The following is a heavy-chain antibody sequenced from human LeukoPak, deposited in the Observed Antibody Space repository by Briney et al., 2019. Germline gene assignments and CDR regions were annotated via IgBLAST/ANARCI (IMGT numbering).Heavy chain of an antibody. CDR3: AKERPGIAVAATV. Sequence: GGCLRLSCAASGFTFSSYAMSWARQAPGKGLEWVSAISGSGGSTYYAGSVKGRFTISRDNSKNTLYLQMSSLRVEDTAVYYCAKERPGIAVAATVWGQGTLVTVSS. D-gene: IGHD6-19*01. CDR2: ISGSGGST. CDR1: GFTFSSYA. V-gene: IGHV3-23*01. J-gene: IGHJ4*02.